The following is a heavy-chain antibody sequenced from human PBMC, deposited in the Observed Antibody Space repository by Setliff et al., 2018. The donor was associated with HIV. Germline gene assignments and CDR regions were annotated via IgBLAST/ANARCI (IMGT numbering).Heavy chain of an antibody. D-gene: IGHD3-22*01. J-gene: IGHJ4*02. CDR3: ARHYDSSGYGDYFDY. CDR1: GGSISRGDYY. V-gene: IGHV4-61*09. CDR2: IYTSGSTSGST. Sequence: PSETLSLTCTVSGGSISRGDYYWNWIRQPAGKGLEWIGHIYTSGSTSGSTYYNPSLKSRVIISVDMSKNQFSLNLNSVTAADTAVYYCARHYDSSGYGDYFDYWGRGTLVTVSS.